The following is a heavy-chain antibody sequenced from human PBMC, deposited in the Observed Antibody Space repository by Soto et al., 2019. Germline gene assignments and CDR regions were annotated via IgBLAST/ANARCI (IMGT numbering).Heavy chain of an antibody. CDR2: IIPIFGTA. Sequence: QVQLVQSGAEVKKPGSSVKVSCKASGGTFSSYAISWVRQAPGQGLEWMGGIIPIFGTANYAQKFQVRVTITADESTSTAYMGLSSLRSEDTAVYYCASSSRLGELDNPPIDYWGQGTLVTVSS. D-gene: IGHD3-10*01. CDR1: GGTFSSYA. J-gene: IGHJ4*02. V-gene: IGHV1-69*12. CDR3: ASSSRLGELDNPPIDY.